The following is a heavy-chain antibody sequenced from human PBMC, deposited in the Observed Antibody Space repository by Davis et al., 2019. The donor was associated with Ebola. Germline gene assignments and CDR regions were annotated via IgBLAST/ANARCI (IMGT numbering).Heavy chain of an antibody. Sequence: GESLKISCKGSGYTFTNYWIGWVCQMPGKGLEWMGIIYPGDSDTRYSPSFQGQVTISADKSISTAYLQWSSLEASDTAMYYCARRRVIHDLATNDYFDIWGQGTLVTVSS. V-gene: IGHV5-51*01. CDR3: ARRRVIHDLATNDYFDI. J-gene: IGHJ4*02. CDR2: IYPGDSDT. D-gene: IGHD5-12*01. CDR1: GYTFTNYW.